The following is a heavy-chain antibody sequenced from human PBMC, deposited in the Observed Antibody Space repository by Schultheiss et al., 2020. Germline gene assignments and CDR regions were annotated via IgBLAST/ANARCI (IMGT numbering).Heavy chain of an antibody. J-gene: IGHJ4*02. CDR2: ISYDGSNK. D-gene: IGHD6-19*01. CDR1: GFTFSSYS. CDR3: AKTVAGTDFDY. Sequence: GGSLRLSCAASGFTFSSYSMNWVRQAPGKGLEWVAVISYDGSNKYYADSVKGRFTISRDNSKNTLYLQMNSLRAEDTAVYYCAKTVAGTDFDYWGQGTLVTVSS. V-gene: IGHV3-30*18.